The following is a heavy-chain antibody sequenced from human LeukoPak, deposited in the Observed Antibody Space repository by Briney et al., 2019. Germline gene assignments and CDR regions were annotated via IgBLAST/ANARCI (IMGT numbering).Heavy chain of an antibody. CDR3: ARFGSRFTFYFDY. Sequence: PGGSLRLSCAASGFTVSSNYMSWVRQAPGKGLEWVSVIYSGGSTYYADSVKGRFTISRDNSKNTLYLQMNSLRGEDTAVYYCARFGSRFTFYFDYWGQGTLVTVSS. CDR1: GFTVSSNY. J-gene: IGHJ4*02. D-gene: IGHD3-16*01. CDR2: IYSGGST. V-gene: IGHV3-53*01.